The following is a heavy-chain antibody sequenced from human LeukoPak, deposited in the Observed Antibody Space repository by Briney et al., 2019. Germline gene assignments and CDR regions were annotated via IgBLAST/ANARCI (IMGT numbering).Heavy chain of an antibody. CDR3: ARHSQYYDSSGNYYYFDY. CDR1: GGSFSGYY. CDR2: INHSGST. Sequence: SETLSLTCAVYGGSFSGYYWSWIRQPPGKGLEWIGEINHSGSTNYNPSLKSRVTIFVDTSNNQFSLELTSVTAADTAVYYCARHSQYYDSSGNYYYFDYWGQGSRVTVSS. D-gene: IGHD3-22*01. J-gene: IGHJ4*02. V-gene: IGHV4-34*01.